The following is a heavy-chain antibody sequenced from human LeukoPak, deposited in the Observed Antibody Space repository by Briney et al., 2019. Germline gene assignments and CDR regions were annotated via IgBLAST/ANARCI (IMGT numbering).Heavy chain of an antibody. V-gene: IGHV1-69*13. J-gene: IGHJ4*02. CDR3: ATNAGYSSGWYFGY. D-gene: IGHD6-19*01. CDR2: IIPIFGTA. Sequence: SVKVSCKASGGTFSSYAISWVRQAPGQGLEWMGGIIPIFGTANYAQKFQGRVTITADESTSTAYMELSSLRSEDTAVYYCATNAGYSSGWYFGYWGQGTLVTVSS. CDR1: GGTFSSYA.